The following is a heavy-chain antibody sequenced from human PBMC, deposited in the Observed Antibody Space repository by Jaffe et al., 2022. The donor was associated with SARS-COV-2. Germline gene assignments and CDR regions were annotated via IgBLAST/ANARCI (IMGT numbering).Heavy chain of an antibody. D-gene: IGHD6-19*01. CDR2: ISWNSGSI. J-gene: IGHJ4*02. V-gene: IGHV3-9*01. Sequence: EVQLVESGGGLVQPGRSLRLSCAASGFTFDDYAMHWVRQAPGKGLEWVSGISWNSGSIGYADSVKGRFTISRDNAKNSLYLQMNSLRAEDTALYYCAKDIAPLTVAGIGGVFDYWGQGTLVTVSS. CDR1: GFTFDDYA. CDR3: AKDIAPLTVAGIGGVFDY.